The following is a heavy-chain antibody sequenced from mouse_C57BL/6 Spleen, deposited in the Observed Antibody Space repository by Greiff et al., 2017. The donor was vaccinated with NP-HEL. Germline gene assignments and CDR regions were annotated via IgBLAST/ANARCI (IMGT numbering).Heavy chain of an antibody. CDR1: GFTFSSYG. J-gene: IGHJ1*03. CDR3: ARHNYYYGSSLYWYFDV. V-gene: IGHV5-6*01. Sequence: EVHLVESGGDLVKPGGSLKLSCAASGFTFSSYGMSWVRQTPDKRLEWVATISSGGSYTYYPDSVKGRFTISRDNAKNTLYLQMSSLKSEDTAMYYCARHNYYYGSSLYWYFDVWGTGTTVTVSS. CDR2: ISSGGSYT. D-gene: IGHD1-1*01.